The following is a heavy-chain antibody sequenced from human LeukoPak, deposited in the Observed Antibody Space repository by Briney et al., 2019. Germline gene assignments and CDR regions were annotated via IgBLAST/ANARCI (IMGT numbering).Heavy chain of an antibody. Sequence: GGSLRLSCAASGFTFSSYSMNWVRQAPGKGLEWVSYISSSSSTIYYADSVKGRFTISRDNAKNSLYLQMNSLRAEDTAVYYCARSGLGYCSSTSCQGAFDIWGQGTIVTVSS. V-gene: IGHV3-48*01. CDR3: ARSGLGYCSSTSCQGAFDI. CDR2: ISSSSSTI. D-gene: IGHD2-2*01. CDR1: GFTFSSYS. J-gene: IGHJ3*02.